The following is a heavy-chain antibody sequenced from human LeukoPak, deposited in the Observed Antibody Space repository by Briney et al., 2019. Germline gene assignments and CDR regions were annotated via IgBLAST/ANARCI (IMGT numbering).Heavy chain of an antibody. V-gene: IGHV3-7*01. CDR2: IKEDGSEK. CDR3: ATHGYSELRYFDWSTNE. J-gene: IGHJ4*02. D-gene: IGHD3-9*01. CDR1: GFTFSSHW. Sequence: GGSLRLSCVVSGFTFSSHWMSWVRQAPGKGLEWVANIKEDGSEKYYVDSVKGRFTISRDNAKKSLYLRMDSLRAEGTAVYYCATHGYSELRYFDWSTNEWGQGTLVTVSS.